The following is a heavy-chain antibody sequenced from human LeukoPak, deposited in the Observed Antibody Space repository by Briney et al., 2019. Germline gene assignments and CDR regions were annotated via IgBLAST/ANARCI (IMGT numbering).Heavy chain of an antibody. Sequence: ASVKVSCKASGGTFSSYSISWVRQAPGQGLEWMGGIIPIFGTANYAQKFQGRVTITADKSTSTAYMELSSLRSEDTAVYYCARGAYGSGSYYGDGAFDIWGQGTMVTVSS. J-gene: IGHJ3*02. D-gene: IGHD3-10*01. V-gene: IGHV1-69*06. CDR3: ARGAYGSGSYYGDGAFDI. CDR2: IIPIFGTA. CDR1: GGTFSSYS.